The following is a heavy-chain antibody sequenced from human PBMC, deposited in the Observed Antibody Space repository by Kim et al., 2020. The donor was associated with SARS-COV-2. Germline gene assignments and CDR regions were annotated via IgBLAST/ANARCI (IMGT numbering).Heavy chain of an antibody. CDR1: GSTFSGYY. D-gene: IGHD4-17*01. V-gene: IGHV1-2*06. CDR2: NT. J-gene: IGHJ4*02. CDR3: ARELHGGYFDY. Sequence: GSVKVSCKASGSTFSGYYVHWVRQAPGQGLEWMGLNTNYAQKFRGRVTMTRDTSSTVAYMELNRLTSDDTAVYYCARELHGGYFDYWGRGTLVTVSS.